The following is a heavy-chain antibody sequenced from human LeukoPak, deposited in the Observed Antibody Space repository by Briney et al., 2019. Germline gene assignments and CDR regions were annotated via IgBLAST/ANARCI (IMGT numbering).Heavy chain of an antibody. CDR2: IYTSGST. Sequence: PSETLSLTCTVSGGSISSGSYYWSWIRQPAGKGLEWIGRIYTSGSTNYNPSLKSRVTISVDTSKNQFSLKLSSVTAADTAVYYCARVVHHRGHMDVWGKGTTVTVSS. CDR3: ARVVHHRGHMDV. CDR1: GGSISSGSYY. J-gene: IGHJ6*03. V-gene: IGHV4-61*02.